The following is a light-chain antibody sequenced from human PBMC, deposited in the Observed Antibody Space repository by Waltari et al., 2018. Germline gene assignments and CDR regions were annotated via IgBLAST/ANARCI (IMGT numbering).Light chain of an antibody. J-gene: IGLJ2*01. CDR2: YSSDSSN. V-gene: IGLV5-39*01. Sequence: QPVLTQPTSLSASPGASARLSCTLSSGINVGSYSIFWYQQKPGSPPRYLLYYSSDSSNHQGSVVPRLVSGSNDAAANAGFLLSAGLQSEDEADYYCAIWHSSAYVLFGGGTRLTVL. CDR1: SGINVGSYS. CDR3: AIWHSSAYVL.